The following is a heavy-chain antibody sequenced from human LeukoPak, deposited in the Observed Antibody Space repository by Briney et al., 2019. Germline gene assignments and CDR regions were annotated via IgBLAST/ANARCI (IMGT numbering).Heavy chain of an antibody. J-gene: IGHJ5*02. CDR2: ISAYNGNT. D-gene: IGHD3-22*01. Sequence: ASVKVSCKASGYIFTSYGISWVRQAPGQGLEWMGWISAYNGNTNYAQKLQGRVTMTTDTSTSTAYMELRSLRSDDTAVYYCARAPYYCDNSGYYYFDPWGQGTLVTVSS. V-gene: IGHV1-18*01. CDR3: ARAPYYCDNSGYYYFDP. CDR1: GYIFTSYG.